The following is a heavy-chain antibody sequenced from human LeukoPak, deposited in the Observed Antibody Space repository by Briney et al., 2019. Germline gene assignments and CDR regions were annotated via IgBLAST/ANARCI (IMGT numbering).Heavy chain of an antibody. D-gene: IGHD1-14*01. CDR3: ARDAEGEYYFDF. Sequence: GGSLRLSCAASGFTVSSNYMIWVRQAPGKGLEWVPLIYSGGSTYYADSVKGRFTISRHNSKNTLYLQMNSLRAEDTAVYYCARDAEGEYYFDFWGQGTLVTVSS. CDR2: IYSGGST. V-gene: IGHV3-53*04. J-gene: IGHJ4*02. CDR1: GFTVSSNY.